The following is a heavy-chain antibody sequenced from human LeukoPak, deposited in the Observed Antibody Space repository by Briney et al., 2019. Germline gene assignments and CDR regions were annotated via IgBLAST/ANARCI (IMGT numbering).Heavy chain of an antibody. V-gene: IGHV1-69*04. CDR1: GGTFSSYA. D-gene: IGHD3-10*01. CDR3: AREGWFGESTLYYFDY. CDR2: IIPILGIA. Sequence: SVKVSCKASGGTFSSYAISWVRQAPGQGLEWMGRIIPILGIANYAQKFQGRVTITADKSTSTAYMELSSLRSEDTAVYYCAREGWFGESTLYYFDYWRQGTLVTVSS. J-gene: IGHJ4*02.